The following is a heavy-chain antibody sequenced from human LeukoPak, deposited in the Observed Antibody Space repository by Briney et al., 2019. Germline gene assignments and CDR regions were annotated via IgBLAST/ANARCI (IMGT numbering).Heavy chain of an antibody. D-gene: IGHD1-7*01. J-gene: IGHJ6*02. Sequence: GGSLRLSCAASGFTFSDYYMSWIRQAPGKGLEWVSYISSSGSTIYYADSVKGRFTISRDNSKNTLYLQMNSLRAEDTAVYYCAREAGTQPYYYYGMDVWGQGTTVTVSS. CDR2: ISSSGSTI. V-gene: IGHV3-11*04. CDR3: AREAGTQPYYYYGMDV. CDR1: GFTFSDYY.